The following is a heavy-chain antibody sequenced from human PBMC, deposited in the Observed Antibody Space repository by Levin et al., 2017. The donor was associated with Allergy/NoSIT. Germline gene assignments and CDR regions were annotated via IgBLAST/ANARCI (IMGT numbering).Heavy chain of an antibody. J-gene: IGHJ4*02. D-gene: IGHD3-10*01. V-gene: IGHV4-39*01. CDR1: GGSISSSSYY. Sequence: SETLSLTCTVSGGSISSSSYYWGWIRQPPGKGLEWIGSIYYSGSTYYNPSLKSRVTISVDTSKNQFSLKLSSVTAADTAVYYCASGAYYGSGDGGGFDYWGQGTLVTVSS. CDR2: IYYSGST. CDR3: ASGAYYGSGDGGGFDY.